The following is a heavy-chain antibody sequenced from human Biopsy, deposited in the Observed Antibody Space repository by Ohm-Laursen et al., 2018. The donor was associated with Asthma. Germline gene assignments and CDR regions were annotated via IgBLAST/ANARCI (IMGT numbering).Heavy chain of an antibody. CDR2: IKHDGTEK. CDR3: ARTFHFWSPYHAEHYQL. D-gene: IGHD3-3*02. V-gene: IGHV3-7*01. Sequence: SLRLSCTASGFTFGNYWMSWVRQVPGKGLEWVANIKHDGTEKTHVDSLKGRFTISRVNAKNSLYLQMNSLSAEDTAVYYCARTFHFWSPYHAEHYQLWGQGTLVTVSS. CDR1: GFTFGNYW. J-gene: IGHJ1*01.